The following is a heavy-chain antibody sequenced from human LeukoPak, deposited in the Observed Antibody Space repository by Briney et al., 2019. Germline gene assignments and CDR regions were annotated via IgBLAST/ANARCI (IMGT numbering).Heavy chain of an antibody. J-gene: IGHJ6*02. V-gene: IGHV4-59*01. Sequence: SETLSLTCTVSGGSISSYYWNWIRRPPGKGLEWIGYIYYNGNTNYSPSLKSRVTMSVDTSKNLFSLKVSSVTAADTAVYYYARGRSNYYGMDVWGQGTTVTVSS. CDR2: IYYNGNT. D-gene: IGHD1-26*01. CDR1: GGSISSYY. CDR3: ARGRSNYYGMDV.